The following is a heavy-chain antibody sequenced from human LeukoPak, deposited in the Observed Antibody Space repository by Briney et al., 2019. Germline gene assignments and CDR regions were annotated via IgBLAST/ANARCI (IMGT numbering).Heavy chain of an antibody. V-gene: IGHV3-23*01. CDR2: IGGSGYKT. J-gene: IGHJ4*02. Sequence: GGSLRLSCAASGPTSNRNAIRWVRHPPGKGLEWVSTIGGSGYKTFYADSVKGRFTISRDNSKNMVDLQMNSLTGEDTALYYCVRRGDASSGWGDHDFWGQGALVTVSS. D-gene: IGHD6-19*01. CDR3: VRRGDASSGWGDHDF. CDR1: GPTSNRNA.